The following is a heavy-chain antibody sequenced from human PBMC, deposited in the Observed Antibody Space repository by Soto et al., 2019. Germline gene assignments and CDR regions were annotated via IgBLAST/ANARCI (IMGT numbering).Heavy chain of an antibody. J-gene: IGHJ4*02. CDR3: AGLGGHDYKY. Sequence: EVQLVQSGGGLVQPGGSLRLSCVASGFTFTDFYMNWVRQAPGKGLEWVANIRPDGSETNYVESVKGRFTTSRDNAKNSLLLQMNSLRADGTAVYYCAGLGGHDYKYWGQGMRVTVSS. D-gene: IGHD4-4*01. CDR1: GFTFTDFY. V-gene: IGHV3-7*03. CDR2: IRPDGSET.